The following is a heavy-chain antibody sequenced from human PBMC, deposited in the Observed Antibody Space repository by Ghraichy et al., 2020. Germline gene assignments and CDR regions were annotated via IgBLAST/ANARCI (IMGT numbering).Heavy chain of an antibody. Sequence: GGSLRLSCAASGFTFSDYYMSWIRQAPGKGLEWVSYISSSSSYTNYADSVKGRFTISRDNAKNSLYLQMNSLKAADTAVYYCVTAAGISWFDPWGQGTLVTVSS. CDR1: GFTFSDYY. J-gene: IGHJ5*02. D-gene: IGHD6-13*01. V-gene: IGHV3-11*03. CDR2: ISSSSSYT. CDR3: VTAAGISWFDP.